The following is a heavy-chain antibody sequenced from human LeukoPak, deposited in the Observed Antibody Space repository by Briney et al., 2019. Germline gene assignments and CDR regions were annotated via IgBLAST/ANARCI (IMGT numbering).Heavy chain of an antibody. Sequence: GGSLRLSCAASEFTFSNYGMNWVRQAPGKGLEWVSSISSGSGYIYYADSVKGRFTISRDNAKNSLYLQMNSLRAEDTAVYYCAIPYYGSGSYYPFDYWGQGTLVTVSS. J-gene: IGHJ4*02. CDR2: ISSGSGYI. V-gene: IGHV3-21*01. CDR3: AIPYYGSGSYYPFDY. D-gene: IGHD3-10*01. CDR1: EFTFSNYG.